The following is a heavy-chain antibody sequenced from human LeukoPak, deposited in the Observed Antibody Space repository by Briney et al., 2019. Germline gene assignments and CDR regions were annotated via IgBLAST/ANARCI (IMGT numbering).Heavy chain of an antibody. V-gene: IGHV3-11*03. CDR1: GFTFSDYS. CDR3: AGRTSSSWHY. J-gene: IGHJ4*02. D-gene: IGHD6-13*01. Sequence: PGGSLRLSCAASGFTFSDYSMTWIRQAPGKGLEWVSYISGSSRNINYADSVEGRFTISRDNANNLLYLQMNSLRVEDTAVYYCAGRTSSSWHYWGQGTLVTVSS. CDR2: ISGSSRNI.